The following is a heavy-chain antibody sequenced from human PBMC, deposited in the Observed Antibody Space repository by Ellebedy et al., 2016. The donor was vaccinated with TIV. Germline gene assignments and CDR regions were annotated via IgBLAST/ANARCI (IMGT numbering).Heavy chain of an antibody. V-gene: IGHV3-9*01. J-gene: IGHJ6*02. D-gene: IGHD2-15*01. CDR1: GFTFDDSA. Sequence: LSLTCAASGFTFDDSAMHWVRQAAGKGLEWVSGISWNSGSIGYADSVKGRFTISRDNAKNSLDMQMNSLRPEAPALYYCAKDMGLGGSYYYYGMDVWGQGTTVTVSS. CDR2: ISWNSGSI. CDR3: AKDMGLGGSYYYYGMDV.